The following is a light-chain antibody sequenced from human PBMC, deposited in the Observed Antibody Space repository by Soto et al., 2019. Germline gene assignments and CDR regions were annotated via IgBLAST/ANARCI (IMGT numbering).Light chain of an antibody. CDR3: AAWDDSLNGVV. J-gene: IGLJ2*01. CDR1: SSNIGSNT. CDR2: SNN. V-gene: IGLV1-44*01. Sequence: QSVLTQPPSASGTPGQRVTISCSGSSSNIGSNTVNWYQQLPGTAPKLLIYSNNQPPSGVPGRFSGSKSGTSASLAISGLQSEDEADYYCAAWDDSLNGVVFGGGTKLTVL.